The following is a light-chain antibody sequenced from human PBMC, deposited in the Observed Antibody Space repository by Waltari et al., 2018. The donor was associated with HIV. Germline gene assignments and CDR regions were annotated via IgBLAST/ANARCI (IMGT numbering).Light chain of an antibody. Sequence: QSVLTQPPSASVPPGQRVTMSCSGSSSNIGRNTVNWYQQLPGTAPKLLIFSDTHRPSGVPDRFSGSKSGTSASLAISGLQSEDEGDYYCAAWDDSLNGHWVFGGGTRVTVL. V-gene: IGLV1-44*01. CDR3: AAWDDSLNGHWV. J-gene: IGLJ3*02. CDR2: SDT. CDR1: SSNIGRNT.